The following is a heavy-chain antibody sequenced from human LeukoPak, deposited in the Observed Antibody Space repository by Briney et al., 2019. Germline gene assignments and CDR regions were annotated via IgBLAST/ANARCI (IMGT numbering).Heavy chain of an antibody. CDR3: ARDMYYYDSSGRFDY. J-gene: IGHJ4*02. CDR1: GFTFSSYG. CDR2: ISYDGSNK. D-gene: IGHD3-22*01. V-gene: IGHV3-30*03. Sequence: GGSLRLSCAASGFTFSSYGMHWVRQAPGKGLEWVAVISYDGSNKYYADSVKGRFTISRDNAKNTLYLQMNSLRAEDTAVYYCARDMYYYDSSGRFDYWGQGTLVTVSS.